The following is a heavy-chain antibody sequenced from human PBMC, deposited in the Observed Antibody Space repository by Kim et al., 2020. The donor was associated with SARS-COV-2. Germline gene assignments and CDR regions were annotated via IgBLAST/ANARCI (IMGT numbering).Heavy chain of an antibody. CDR2: IDPSDSYT. J-gene: IGHJ4*02. CDR1: GYSFTSYW. V-gene: IGHV5-10-1*01. Sequence: GESLKISCKGSGYSFTSYWISWVRQMPGKGLEWMGRIDPSDSYTNYSPSFQGHVTISADKSISTAYLQWSSLKASDTAMYYCARISRPLWFGELSPGGWGQGTLVTVSS. CDR3: ARISRPLWFGELSPGG. D-gene: IGHD3-10*01.